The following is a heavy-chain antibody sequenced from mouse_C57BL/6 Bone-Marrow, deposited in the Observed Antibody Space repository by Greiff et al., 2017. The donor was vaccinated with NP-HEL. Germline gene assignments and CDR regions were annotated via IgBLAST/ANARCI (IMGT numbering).Heavy chain of an antibody. D-gene: IGHD1-1*01. V-gene: IGHV1-76*01. J-gene: IGHJ4*01. CDR3: ARFHLYEAMDY. Sequence: QVQLQQSGAELVRPGASVKLSCKASGYTFTDYYINWVKQRPGQGLEWIARIYPGSGNTYYNEKFKGKATLTAEKSSSTAYMQLSSLTSEDSAVYVCARFHLYEAMDYWGQGTSVTVSS. CDR1: GYTFTDYY. CDR2: IYPGSGNT.